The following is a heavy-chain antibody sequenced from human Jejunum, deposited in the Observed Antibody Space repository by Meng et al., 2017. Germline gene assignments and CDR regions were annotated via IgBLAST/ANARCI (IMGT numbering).Heavy chain of an antibody. Sequence: QVQLQESGPGLVTPSQTLSLTCTVSGDSISSGGHYWSWIRQHPGKGLEWIGYIYYTGSAYYNPSLESRVTLSVDTSNNQFFLRLNSVTAADTAVYYCAREGQLMLGLVDYWGQGTLVTVSS. CDR3: AREGQLMLGLVDY. CDR2: IYYTGSA. CDR1: GDSISSGGHY. D-gene: IGHD2-2*01. V-gene: IGHV4-31*03. J-gene: IGHJ4*02.